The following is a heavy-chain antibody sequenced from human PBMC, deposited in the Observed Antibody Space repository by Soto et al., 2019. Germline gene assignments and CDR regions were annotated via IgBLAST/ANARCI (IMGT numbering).Heavy chain of an antibody. Sequence: PSETLSLTCTVSGVSSNNYCLSWVRQSPGKGLEWIGSVCYDGNTYHNPSLKSRLTISVDTSKNQLSLELNSVTAADTAVYYCARSTIAPHLFMYPFDYWGQGTLVTVSS. D-gene: IGHD6-6*01. J-gene: IGHJ4*01. CDR3: ARSTIAPHLFMYPFDY. CDR1: GVSSNNYC. V-gene: IGHV4-59*04. CDR2: VCYDGNT.